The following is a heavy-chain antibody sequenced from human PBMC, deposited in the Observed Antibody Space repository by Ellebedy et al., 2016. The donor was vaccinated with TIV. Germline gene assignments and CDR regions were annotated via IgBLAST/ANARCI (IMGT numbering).Heavy chain of an antibody. CDR3: ARRYSNLAGGGYYYYGMDV. CDR1: GGSISSGDYC. V-gene: IGHV4-31*03. Sequence: LRLSXTVSGGSISSGDYCWSWIRQHSGKGLEWIGYIYYSGSTYYNPSLKSRVTISVDTSKNQFSLKLSSVTAADTAVYYCARRYSNLAGGGYYYYGMDVWGQGTTVTVSS. D-gene: IGHD6-13*01. CDR2: IYYSGST. J-gene: IGHJ6*02.